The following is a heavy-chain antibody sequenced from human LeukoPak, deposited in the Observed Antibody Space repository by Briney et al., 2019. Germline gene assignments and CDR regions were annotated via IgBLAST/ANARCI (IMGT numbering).Heavy chain of an antibody. CDR3: AKDPYDSGGYSATSFDH. CDR1: GFTFSCYA. CDR2: ISGSGSST. D-gene: IGHD3-22*01. V-gene: IGHV3-23*01. Sequence: PGGSLRLSCAASGFTFSCYAMSWVRQAPGKGLQWVSGISGSGSSTYYADSVRGRFTVSRDNSKNTLYLQMNSLRGEDTAVYYCAKDPYDSGGYSATSFDHWGQGTLVTVSS. J-gene: IGHJ4*02.